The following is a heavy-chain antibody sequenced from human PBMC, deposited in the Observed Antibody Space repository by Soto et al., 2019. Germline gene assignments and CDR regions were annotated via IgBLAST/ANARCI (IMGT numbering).Heavy chain of an antibody. CDR3: ASQRRDGYFGDY. D-gene: IGHD5-12*01. J-gene: IGHJ4*02. Sequence: EVQLVESGGGLVQPGGSLRLSCVGSGFPFNSYWMTWVRQAPGKGLGWVANIKQDGSEKHYVDSVKGRFTISRDNAKNSLSLQMNSLRAEDTAVYYCASQRRDGYFGDYWGQGTLVTVSS. CDR1: GFPFNSYW. V-gene: IGHV3-7*01. CDR2: IKQDGSEK.